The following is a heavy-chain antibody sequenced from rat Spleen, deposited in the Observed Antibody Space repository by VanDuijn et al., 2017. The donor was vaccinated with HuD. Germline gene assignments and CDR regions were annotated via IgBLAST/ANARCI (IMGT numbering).Heavy chain of an antibody. CDR3: TREGNSGYDY. D-gene: IGHD4-3*01. CDR1: GFTFNNYW. Sequence: EVQLVESGGGLVQPGRSLKLSCVASGFTFNNYWMTWIRQAPGKGLEWVASITNSGGRTDYLDSVKGRFSISRDNAKSSLYLQMNSLTSEDTATYYCTREGNSGYDYWGQGVMVTVSS. CDR2: ITNSGGRT. J-gene: IGHJ2*01. V-gene: IGHV5-31*01.